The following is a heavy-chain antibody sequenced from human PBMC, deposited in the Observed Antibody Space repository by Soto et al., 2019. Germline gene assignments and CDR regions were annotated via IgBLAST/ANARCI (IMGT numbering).Heavy chain of an antibody. CDR2: IYYSGST. J-gene: IGHJ3*02. CDR1: GGSISSSSYY. D-gene: IGHD3-16*02. V-gene: IGHV4-39*01. Sequence: SETLSLTCTVSGGSISSSSYYWGWIRQPPGKGLEWIGSIYYSGSTYYNPSLKSRVTISVDTSKNQFSLKLSSVTAADTAVYYCARPLPLDGYDYIWGSYRHDAFDIWGQGTMVTVSS. CDR3: ARPLPLDGYDYIWGSYRHDAFDI.